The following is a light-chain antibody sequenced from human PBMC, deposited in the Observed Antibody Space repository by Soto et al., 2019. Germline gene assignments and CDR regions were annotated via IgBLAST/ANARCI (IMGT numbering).Light chain of an antibody. CDR1: QSISYW. CDR3: QQYHTYSYT. Sequence: DIQMTQSPSTLSASVGDRVTITCRASQSISYWLAWYQQKPGKAPKLLIYDASGLQSGVPSRFSGSGSGTEFTLTISSLQPDDFATYFCQQYHTYSYTFGQGTKLELK. V-gene: IGKV1-5*01. CDR2: DAS. J-gene: IGKJ2*01.